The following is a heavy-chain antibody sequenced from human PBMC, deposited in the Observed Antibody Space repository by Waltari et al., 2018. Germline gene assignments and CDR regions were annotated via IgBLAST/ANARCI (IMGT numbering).Heavy chain of an antibody. CDR3: AKGPSVSYYPGYFDL. CDR2: ISRSGGST. Sequence: EVQLLESGGGLVQPGGSLRLSCAASAFTFTNYAMSWVRQAPGKGLEWVSAISRSGGSTYYADSVKGRFTISRDNSKNTLYLQLNSLRAEDTAVYYCAKGPSVSYYPGYFDLWGRGTLVTVSS. V-gene: IGHV3-23*01. D-gene: IGHD1-26*01. CDR1: AFTFTNYA. J-gene: IGHJ2*01.